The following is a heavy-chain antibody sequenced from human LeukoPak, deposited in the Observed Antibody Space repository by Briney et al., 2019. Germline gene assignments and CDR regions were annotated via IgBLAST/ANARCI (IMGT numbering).Heavy chain of an antibody. J-gene: IGHJ2*01. V-gene: IGHV6-1*01. Sequence: SQTLSLTCAISGDSVSSNSAAWNWIRQSPSRGLEWLGRTYYRSKWYNDYAVSVKSRITINPDTSKNQFSLQLNSVTPEDTAVYYCAREPRRDGYNSDWYFDLWGRGTLVTVSS. CDR3: AREPRRDGYNSDWYFDL. D-gene: IGHD5-24*01. CDR2: TYYRSKWYN. CDR1: GDSVSSNSAA.